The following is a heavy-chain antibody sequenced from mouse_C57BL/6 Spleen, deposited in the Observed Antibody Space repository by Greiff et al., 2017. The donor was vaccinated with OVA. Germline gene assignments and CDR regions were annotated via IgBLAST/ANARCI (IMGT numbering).Heavy chain of an antibody. Sequence: QVQLQQSGAELVRPGSSVKLSCKASGYTFTSYWMHWVKQRPIQGLEWIGNIDPSDSETHYNQKFKDKATLTVDKSSSTAYMQLSSLTSEDSAVYYCARESTERYFDYWGQGTTLTVSS. D-gene: IGHD5-1*01. V-gene: IGHV1-52*01. CDR1: GYTFTSYW. J-gene: IGHJ2*01. CDR3: ARESTERYFDY. CDR2: IDPSDSET.